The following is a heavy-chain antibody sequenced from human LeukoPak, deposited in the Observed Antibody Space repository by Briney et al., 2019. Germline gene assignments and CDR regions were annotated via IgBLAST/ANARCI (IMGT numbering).Heavy chain of an antibody. CDR3: ARKDYGEFDY. Sequence: GGSLRLSCADSGYTFSSYSMNWVRQAPGKGLEWVSSISSSSSYIYYADSVKGRFTISRDNAKNSLYLQMNSLRAEDTAVYYCARKDYGEFDYWGQGTLVTVSS. J-gene: IGHJ4*02. D-gene: IGHD4-17*01. V-gene: IGHV3-21*01. CDR1: GYTFSSYS. CDR2: ISSSSSYI.